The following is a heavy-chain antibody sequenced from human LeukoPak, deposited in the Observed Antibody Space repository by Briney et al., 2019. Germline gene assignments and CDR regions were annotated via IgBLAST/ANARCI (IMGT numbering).Heavy chain of an antibody. CDR3: ARVTYYYGSGRKAPYNWFDP. V-gene: IGHV1-2*02. D-gene: IGHD3-10*01. CDR2: INPNSGGT. Sequence: ASVKVSCKASGYTFTGYYMHWVRQAPGQGLEWMGWINPNSGGTNYAQKFQGGVTMTRDTSISTAYMELSRLRSDDTAVYYCARVTYYYGSGRKAPYNWFDPWGQGTLVTVSS. J-gene: IGHJ5*02. CDR1: GYTFTGYY.